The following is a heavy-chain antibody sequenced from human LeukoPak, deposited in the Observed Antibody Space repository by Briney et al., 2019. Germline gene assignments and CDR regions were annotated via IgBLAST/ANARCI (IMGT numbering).Heavy chain of an antibody. J-gene: IGHJ4*02. CDR3: AKDAGGLLWFGELRTFDY. D-gene: IGHD3-10*01. CDR2: IDGGGGRT. V-gene: IGHV3-23*01. CDR1: GFAFSSYA. Sequence: GGSLRLSCTASGFAFSSYAMSWVRQAPGVGLEWVSAIDGGGGRTWHADSVRGRFTISRDNSKNTLFMQMNSLRAEDTAVYYCAKDAGGLLWFGELRTFDYWGQGTLVTVSS.